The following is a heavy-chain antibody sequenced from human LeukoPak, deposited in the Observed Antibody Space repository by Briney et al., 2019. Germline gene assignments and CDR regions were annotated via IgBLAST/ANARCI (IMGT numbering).Heavy chain of an antibody. V-gene: IGHV3-23*01. D-gene: IGHD3-10*01. CDR1: GFTFSTYG. J-gene: IGHJ4*02. Sequence: GGTLRLSCVASGFTFSTYGMSWVRQAPGKGLEWVSAISGNGGSTYYADSVKGRFTISRDNSKNTLYLQMNSLRAEDTAVYYCAGRGSGSYFDYWGQGTLVTVSS. CDR3: AGRGSGSYFDY. CDR2: ISGNGGST.